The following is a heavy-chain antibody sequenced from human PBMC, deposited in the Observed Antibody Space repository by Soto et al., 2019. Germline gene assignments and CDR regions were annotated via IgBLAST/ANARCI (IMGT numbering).Heavy chain of an antibody. V-gene: IGHV1-8*01. J-gene: IGHJ5*02. Sequence: XAVKVCCTPSGSPFTDYVINWVRQSTGQGLEWIGWMNPNSGETGYAQKLQDRVTMTTDSSTSTAYMELRSLRSDDTAVYYCARVGDIVVVGPWFDPWGQGTLVTVSS. D-gene: IGHD2-2*01. CDR2: MNPNSGET. CDR3: ARVGDIVVVGPWFDP. CDR1: GSPFTDYV.